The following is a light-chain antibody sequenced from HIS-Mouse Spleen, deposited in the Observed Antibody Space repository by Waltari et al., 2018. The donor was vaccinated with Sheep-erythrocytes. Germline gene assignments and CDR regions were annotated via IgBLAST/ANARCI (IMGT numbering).Light chain of an antibody. Sequence: SYELTQPSSVSVSPGQTARITCSGDVLAKKYARWFQQKPGQAPVLVIYKASERPSGIPERFSCSSSGTTVTLTISGAQVEDEADYYCYSAADNNLYVFGTGTKVTVL. V-gene: IGLV3-27*01. CDR2: KAS. CDR1: VLAKKY. CDR3: YSAADNNLYV. J-gene: IGLJ1*01.